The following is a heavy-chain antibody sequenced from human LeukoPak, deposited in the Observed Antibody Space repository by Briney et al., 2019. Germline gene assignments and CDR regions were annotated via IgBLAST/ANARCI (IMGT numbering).Heavy chain of an antibody. V-gene: IGHV4-4*07. CDR2: IYTCGST. D-gene: IGHD6-13*01. CDR1: GGSISSYY. CDR3: ARGIAAAGTAAYYYYMDV. Sequence: SETLSLTCTVSGGSISSYYWSWIRQPAGKGLEWIGRIYTCGSTNYNPSLKSRVTMSVDTSKNQFSLKLSSVTAADTAVYYCARGIAAAGTAAYYYYMDVWGKGTTVTISS. J-gene: IGHJ6*03.